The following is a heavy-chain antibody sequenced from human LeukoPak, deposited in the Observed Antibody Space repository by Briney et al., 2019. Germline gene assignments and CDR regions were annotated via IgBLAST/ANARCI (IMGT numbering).Heavy chain of an antibody. CDR1: GFTVSSNY. V-gene: IGHV3-53*01. CDR3: ARGGNRYYYYDMDV. J-gene: IGHJ6*02. CDR2: IYSGGST. D-gene: IGHD3-10*01. Sequence: PGGSLRLSCAASGFTVSSNYMSWVRQAPGKGLEWVSVIYSGGSTYYADSVKGRFTISRDNSKNTLYLQVNSLRAEDTAVYYCARGGNRYYYYDMDVWGQGTTVTVSS.